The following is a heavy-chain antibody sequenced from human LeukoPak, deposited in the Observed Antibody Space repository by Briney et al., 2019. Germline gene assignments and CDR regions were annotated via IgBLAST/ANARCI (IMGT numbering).Heavy chain of an antibody. CDR3: ARRVFSGWGYYFDY. D-gene: IGHD6-19*01. J-gene: IGHJ4*02. CDR2: IIPNTGGT. Sequence: ASVKVSCKASGSTFTAYYMHWVRQAPGQGLEWMGWIIPNTGGTQYAQKFQGRVTMTRDTSISTAYMELSRLRSDDTAVYYCARRVFSGWGYYFDYWGQGTLVTVSS. V-gene: IGHV1-2*02. CDR1: GSTFTAYY.